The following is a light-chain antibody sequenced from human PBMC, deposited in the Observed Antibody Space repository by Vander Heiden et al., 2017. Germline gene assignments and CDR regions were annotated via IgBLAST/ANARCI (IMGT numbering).Light chain of an antibody. Sequence: QLVLTQSHSASASLGASVNFTCALSSGHNTYAIAWQQQQPEKGPRFLMKITSAGSHSKGDGIPDRFSGSSSESERYLTISSLQSDDEADYYCQTWGPGFVIFGGGTKLTVL. CDR3: QTWGPGFVI. J-gene: IGLJ2*01. V-gene: IGLV4-69*01. CDR2: ITSAGSH. CDR1: SGHNTYA.